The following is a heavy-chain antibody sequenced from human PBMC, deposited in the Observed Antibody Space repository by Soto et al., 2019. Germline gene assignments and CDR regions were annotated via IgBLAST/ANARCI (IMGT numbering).Heavy chain of an antibody. V-gene: IGHV3-23*01. CDR3: AKLDSLAVAEKDAFDI. Sequence: GGSLRLSCAASGFTFSSYAMSWVRQAPGKGLEWVSAISGSGGSTYYADSVKGRFTISRDNSKNTLYLQMNSLRAEDTAVYYCAKLDSLAVAEKDAFDIWGQGTMVTVSS. J-gene: IGHJ3*02. CDR1: GFTFSSYA. CDR2: ISGSGGST. D-gene: IGHD6-19*01.